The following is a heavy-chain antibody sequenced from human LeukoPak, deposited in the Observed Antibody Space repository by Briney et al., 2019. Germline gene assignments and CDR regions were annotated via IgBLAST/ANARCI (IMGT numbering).Heavy chain of an antibody. CDR3: ARSGYKYGADALDI. J-gene: IGHJ3*02. CDR1: GGSISSYY. D-gene: IGHD5-18*01. CDR2: IYYSGST. Sequence: SETLSLTCTVSGGSISSYYWSWIRQPPGKGLEWIGYIYYSGSTKYSPSLKSRVTISVDTSKNKFSLKLSSVTAADTAVYYCARSGYKYGADALDIWGQGTMVTVSS. V-gene: IGHV4-59*01.